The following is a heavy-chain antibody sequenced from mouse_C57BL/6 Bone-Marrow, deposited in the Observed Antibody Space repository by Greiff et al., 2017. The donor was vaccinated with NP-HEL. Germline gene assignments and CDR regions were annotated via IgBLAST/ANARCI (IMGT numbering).Heavy chain of an antibody. CDR1: GYTFTDYY. CDR3: ARWDTTVNFDY. V-gene: IGHV1-26*01. J-gene: IGHJ2*01. D-gene: IGHD1-1*01. Sequence: VQLQQSGPELVKPGASVKISCKASGYTFTDYYMNWVKQSHGKSLEWIGDINPNNGGTSYNQKFKGKATLTVDKSSSTAYMELRSLTSEDSAVYYCARWDTTVNFDYWGQGTTLTVSS. CDR2: INPNNGGT.